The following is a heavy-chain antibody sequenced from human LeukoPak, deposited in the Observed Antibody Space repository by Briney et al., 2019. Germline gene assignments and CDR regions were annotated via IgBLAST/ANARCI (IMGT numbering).Heavy chain of an antibody. V-gene: IGHV3-66*01. J-gene: IGHJ4*02. CDR3: AKDTLPYSSGWSFDY. D-gene: IGHD6-19*01. CDR1: GFTVSSNY. Sequence: GGSLRLSCAASGFTVSSNYMSWVRQAPGKGLEWVSVIYSGGSTYYADSVKGRFTISRDNSKNTLYLQMNSLRAEDTAVYYCAKDTLPYSSGWSFDYWGQGTLVTVSS. CDR2: IYSGGST.